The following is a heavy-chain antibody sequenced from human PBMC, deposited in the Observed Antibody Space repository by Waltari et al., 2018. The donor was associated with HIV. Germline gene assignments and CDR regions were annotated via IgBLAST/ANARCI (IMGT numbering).Heavy chain of an antibody. CDR1: GFSVTNYW. CDR2: INIDGRTI. D-gene: IGHD3-3*01. Sequence: EVQLVQSGGGLIKPGGSLRPSCAAYGFSVTNYWMHWVRQSPGKGLVWVSRINIDGRTIDYADSVKGRFTISRDSAKNTLSLQMNSLREEDTAVYYCSRDTFGEYDFWGQGALVTVSS. J-gene: IGHJ4*02. CDR3: SRDTFGEYDF. V-gene: IGHV3-74*01.